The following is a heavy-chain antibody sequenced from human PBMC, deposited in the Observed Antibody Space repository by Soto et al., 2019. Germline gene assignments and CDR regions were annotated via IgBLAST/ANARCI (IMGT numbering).Heavy chain of an antibody. J-gene: IGHJ6*02. Sequence: AEAMKSSGKGSGYTVTDYWIGWVRQLPGKGLEWMGIIYPGDSDTRYSPSFQGQVTITADKSTSTAYLQWNTLKASDTAMYYCASHISNFRYYHYLIDVSGQRTTVTVSS. CDR1: GYTVTDYW. D-gene: IGHD1-1*01. CDR2: IYPGDSDT. CDR3: ASHISNFRYYHYLIDV. V-gene: IGHV5-51*01.